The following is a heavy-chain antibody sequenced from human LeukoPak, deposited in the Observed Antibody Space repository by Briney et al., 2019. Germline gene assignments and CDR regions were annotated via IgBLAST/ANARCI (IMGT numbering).Heavy chain of an antibody. D-gene: IGHD5-24*01. CDR1: GFTFSSYW. CDR2: IYSGGST. J-gene: IGHJ4*02. V-gene: IGHV3-53*01. CDR3: ARADEMATINGFDY. Sequence: GGSLRLSCAASGFTFSSYWMHWVRQAPGKGLVWVSVIYSGGSTYYADSVKGRFTISRDNSKNTLYLQMNSLRAEDTAVYYCARADEMATINGFDYWGQGTLVTVSS.